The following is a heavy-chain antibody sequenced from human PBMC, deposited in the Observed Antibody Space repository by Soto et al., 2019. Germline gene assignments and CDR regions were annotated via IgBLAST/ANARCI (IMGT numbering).Heavy chain of an antibody. J-gene: IGHJ6*02. D-gene: IGHD2-21*02. CDR1: GGSISSSSYY. Sequence: SETLSLTCTVSGGSISSSSYYWGWIRQPPGKGLEWIGCIYYTGSTYYNPSLKSRVTISVDTSKNQFSLKLSSVTAADTAVYFCAREDDGGDRDYYGLDVWGQGTTVTVSS. V-gene: IGHV4-39*02. CDR2: IYYTGST. CDR3: AREDDGGDRDYYGLDV.